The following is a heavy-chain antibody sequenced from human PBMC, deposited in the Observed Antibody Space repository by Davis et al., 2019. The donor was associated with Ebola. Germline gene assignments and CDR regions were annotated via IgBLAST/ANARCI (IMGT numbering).Heavy chain of an antibody. D-gene: IGHD3-10*01. Sequence: AASVKVSCKASGYIFIHYYLHWVRQAPGRGLQWMGRINPNTGGADYAQDFQGWVTMTRDTSTSTAYMQLNRLRSDDSAMYYCASGSGSSDYWGQGTLVTVSS. CDR1: GYIFIHYY. J-gene: IGHJ4*02. CDR2: INPNTGGA. CDR3: ASGSGSSDY. V-gene: IGHV1-2*04.